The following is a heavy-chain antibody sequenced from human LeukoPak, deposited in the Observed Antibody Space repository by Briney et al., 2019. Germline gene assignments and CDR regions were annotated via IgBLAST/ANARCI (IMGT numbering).Heavy chain of an antibody. CDR2: ISSDGRVG. V-gene: IGHV3-48*03. Sequence: PGGSLRLSCAASGFSFSSYEMNWVRQAPGKGLEWVSHISSDGRVGRYVDSVRGRFTMSRDNAKNLLFLQMNGLRVGDTAVYYCARRAAGRPGADYFQHWGQGILVTVSS. CDR1: GFSFSSYE. CDR3: ARRAAGRPGADYFQH. J-gene: IGHJ1*01. D-gene: IGHD3-10*01.